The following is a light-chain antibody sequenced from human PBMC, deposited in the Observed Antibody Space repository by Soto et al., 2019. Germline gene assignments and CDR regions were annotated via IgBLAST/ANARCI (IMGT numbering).Light chain of an antibody. V-gene: IGKV3-20*01. CDR3: QQYDSSPRT. CDR1: QSVSSY. Sequence: EIVLTQSPGTLSLSPGERATLSCRASQSVSSYLAWYQQKPGQAPRLLIYDASNRATGIPARFSGSGSGTDFTLTINRLEPEDFAVYYCQQYDSSPRTFGQGTKVDIK. CDR2: DAS. J-gene: IGKJ1*01.